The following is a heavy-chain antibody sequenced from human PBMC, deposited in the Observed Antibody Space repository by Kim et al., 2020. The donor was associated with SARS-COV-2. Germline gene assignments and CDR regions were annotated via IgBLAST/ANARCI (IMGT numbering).Heavy chain of an antibody. J-gene: IGHJ4*02. CDR2: ISSSSSYI. Sequence: WGSLRLSCAASGFTFSSYSMNWVRQAPGKGLEWISSISSSSSYIYYADSGKGRFTISRDNARASLYLQMNSLRAEDTAVYYCARVLTSGWSYFDYWGQGTLVTVSS. D-gene: IGHD6-19*01. CDR3: ARVLTSGWSYFDY. V-gene: IGHV3-21*04. CDR1: GFTFSSYS.